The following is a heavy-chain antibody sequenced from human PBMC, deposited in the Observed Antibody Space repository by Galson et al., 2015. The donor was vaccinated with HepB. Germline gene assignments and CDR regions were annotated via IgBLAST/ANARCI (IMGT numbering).Heavy chain of an antibody. V-gene: IGHV3-7*03. CDR2: IKQDGSEK. CDR1: GFTFNNFW. J-gene: IGHJ4*02. Sequence: SLRPSCAASGFTFNNFWMSWVRQAPGKGLEWVANIKQDGSEKYYVDSVKGRFTISRDNAKNSLYLQMNSLRAEDTAVYYCARHYDYVWGSYRIPGGYFDYWGQGTLVTVSP. D-gene: IGHD3-16*02. CDR3: ARHYDYVWGSYRIPGGYFDY.